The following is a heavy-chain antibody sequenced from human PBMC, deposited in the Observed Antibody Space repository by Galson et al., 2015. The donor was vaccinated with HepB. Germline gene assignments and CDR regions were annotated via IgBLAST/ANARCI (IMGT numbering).Heavy chain of an antibody. V-gene: IGHV3-23*01. CDR1: GFTFSSYA. Sequence: SLRLSCAASGFTFSSYAMSWVRQAPGKGLEWVSSIGDSGGSTYYAGSVKGRFTISRDNSKNTLNLQMNSLRAEDTAVYHCARKRGGFDYWGQGTLVTVSS. J-gene: IGHJ4*02. CDR2: IGDSGGST. D-gene: IGHD1-26*01. CDR3: ARKRGGFDY.